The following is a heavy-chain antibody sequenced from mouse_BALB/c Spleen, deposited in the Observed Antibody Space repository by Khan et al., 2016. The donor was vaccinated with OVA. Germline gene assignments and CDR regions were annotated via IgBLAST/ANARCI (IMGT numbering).Heavy chain of an antibody. J-gene: IGHJ2*01. CDR1: GFTFSGFG. CDR3: ARTGYYYFDY. CDR2: ISSDSSTI. V-gene: IGHV5-17*02. D-gene: IGHD2-3*01. Sequence: EVELVESGGGLVQPGGSRKLSCAASGFTFSGFGMHWVRQAPEKGLEWVAYISSDSSTIYYADTVKGRFTISRDNPKNTLFLQMTSLRSEDTAMYFCARTGYYYFDYGGQGTTLTVSS.